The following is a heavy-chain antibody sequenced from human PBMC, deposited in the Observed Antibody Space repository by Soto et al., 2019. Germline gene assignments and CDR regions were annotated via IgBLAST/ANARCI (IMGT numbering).Heavy chain of an antibody. J-gene: IGHJ6*03. V-gene: IGHV3-74*01. CDR3: ARGWFGPDV. D-gene: IGHD3-10*01. CDR2: IDKVGTDS. Sequence: EVQLVESGGGLVQPGGSLRLSCAASEFTFSGRSVHWVRQAPGKGLVWVSGIDKVGTDSTYADSVKGRFTSSRDNAKNTVYPQMNCLRVEDTAVYYCARGWFGPDVWGKGTTVTVSS. CDR1: EFTFSGRS.